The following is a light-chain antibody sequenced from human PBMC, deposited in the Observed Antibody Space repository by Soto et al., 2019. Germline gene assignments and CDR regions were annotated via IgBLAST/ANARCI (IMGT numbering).Light chain of an antibody. CDR1: QGIGNS. CDR3: LQHNSYSLT. V-gene: IGKV1-17*01. J-gene: IGKJ4*01. Sequence: DIQMTQSPSSLSASVGDRVTITCRASQGIGNSLAWYQQQPGKVPKLLIYTASTLQSGVPSRFSGSGSGTEFTLTISSLQPEDFATYYCLQHNSYSLTFGGGTKVDNK. CDR2: TAS.